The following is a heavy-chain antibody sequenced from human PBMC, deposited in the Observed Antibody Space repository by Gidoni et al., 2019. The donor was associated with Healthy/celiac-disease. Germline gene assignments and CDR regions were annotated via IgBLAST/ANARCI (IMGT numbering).Heavy chain of an antibody. J-gene: IGHJ4*02. D-gene: IGHD3-22*01. V-gene: IGHV3-9*01. Sequence: EVQLVESGGGLVQPGRSLRLSCAASGFTFDDYAMHWVRQAPGKGLEWVSGISWNSGSIGYADSGKGRFTISRDNAKNSLYLQMNSLRAEDTALYYCAKDLDDDSSGGTFDDWGQGTLVTVSS. CDR2: ISWNSGSI. CDR1: GFTFDDYA. CDR3: AKDLDDDSSGGTFDD.